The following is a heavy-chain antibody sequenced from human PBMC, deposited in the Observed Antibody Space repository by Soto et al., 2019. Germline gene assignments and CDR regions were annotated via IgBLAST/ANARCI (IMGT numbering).Heavy chain of an antibody. Sequence: SVKVSCKASGGTFGSYAISWVRQAPGQGLEWMGGIIPIFGTANYAQKFQGRVTITADESTSTAYMELSSLRSEDTAVYYCARGSYYDSSGLTHYYYGMDVWGQGTTVTVSS. CDR2: IIPIFGTA. D-gene: IGHD3-22*01. CDR1: GGTFGSYA. J-gene: IGHJ6*02. CDR3: ARGSYYDSSGLTHYYYGMDV. V-gene: IGHV1-69*13.